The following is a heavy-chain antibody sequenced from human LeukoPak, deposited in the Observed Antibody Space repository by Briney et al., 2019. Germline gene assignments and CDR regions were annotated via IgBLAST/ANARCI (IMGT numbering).Heavy chain of an antibody. J-gene: IGHJ6*02. CDR2: ITGSGGNT. Sequence: GGSLRLSCAASGFIFSSYSMSWVRQAPGKGLEWVSVITGSGGNTYYADSVKGRSTISKDNSKNTVYLQMSSLRVDDTAVYYCAKAASSSWPSYYYGMDVWGQGTTVTVSS. D-gene: IGHD6-13*01. CDR1: GFIFSSYS. V-gene: IGHV3-23*01. CDR3: AKAASSSWPSYYYGMDV.